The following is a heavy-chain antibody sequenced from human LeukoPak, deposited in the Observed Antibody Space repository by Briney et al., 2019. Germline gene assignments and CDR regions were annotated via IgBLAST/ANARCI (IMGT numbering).Heavy chain of an antibody. CDR2: IIPIFGTA. CDR1: GGTFSSYA. J-gene: IGHJ5*02. CDR3: AVGYSGGWYFA. D-gene: IGHD6-19*01. V-gene: IGHV1-69*13. Sequence: ASVKVSCKASGGTFSSYAISWVRQAPGQGLEWMGGIIPIFGTANYAQKFQGRVTITADESTSTAYMELSSLRSEDTAVYYCAVGYSGGWYFAWGQGPLVPAPS.